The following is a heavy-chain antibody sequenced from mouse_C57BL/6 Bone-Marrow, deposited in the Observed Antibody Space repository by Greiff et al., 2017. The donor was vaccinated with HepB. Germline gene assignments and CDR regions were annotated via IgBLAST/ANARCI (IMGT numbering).Heavy chain of an antibody. J-gene: IGHJ1*03. CDR1: GYTFTSYW. CDR2: IDPSDSYT. D-gene: IGHD1-1*01. CDR3: ARRYYGSSYVEWYFDV. Sequence: QVQLQQPGAELVMPGASVKLSCKASGYTFTSYWMHWVKQRPGQGLEWIGEIDPSDSYTNYNQKFKGKSTLTVDKSSSTAYMQLSSLTSEDSAVYYCARRYYGSSYVEWYFDVWGTGTTFTVSS. V-gene: IGHV1-69*01.